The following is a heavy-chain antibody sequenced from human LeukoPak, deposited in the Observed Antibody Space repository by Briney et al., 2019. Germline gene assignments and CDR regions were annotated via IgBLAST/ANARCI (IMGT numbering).Heavy chain of an antibody. D-gene: IGHD4-17*01. V-gene: IGHV1-69*06. CDR2: IIPIFGTA. Sequence: SVKVSCKASGGTFSSYAISWVRQAPGQGLEWMGGIIPIFGTANYAQKFQGRVTITADKSTSTAYMELSSLRSEDTAVYYCARERHDYGDFDYWGQGTLVTVSS. J-gene: IGHJ4*02. CDR1: GGTFSSYA. CDR3: ARERHDYGDFDY.